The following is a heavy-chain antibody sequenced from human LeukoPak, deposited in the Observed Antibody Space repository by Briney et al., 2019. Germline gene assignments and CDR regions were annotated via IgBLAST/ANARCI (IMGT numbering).Heavy chain of an antibody. V-gene: IGHV3-48*01. Sequence: PGGSLRLSCAASGFTFSSYAMSWVRQAPGKGLEWVSYISSSSSTIYYADSVKGRFTISRDNAKNSLYLQMNSLRAEDTAVYYCARDQRMTYYYDSSGWYWGQGTLVTVSS. D-gene: IGHD3-22*01. CDR1: GFTFSSYA. CDR2: ISSSSSTI. CDR3: ARDQRMTYYYDSSGWY. J-gene: IGHJ4*02.